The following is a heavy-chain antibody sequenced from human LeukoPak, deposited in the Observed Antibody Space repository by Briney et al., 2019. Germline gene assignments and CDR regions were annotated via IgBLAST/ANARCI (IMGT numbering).Heavy chain of an antibody. CDR1: GGSFSGYY. J-gene: IGHJ5*02. V-gene: IGHV4-31*11. CDR3: ARERNCGGDCYSSWFDL. Sequence: SETLSLTCAVYGGSFSGYYWSWVRQHPGKGLEWIGYIHYSGSTFYISSLKSRVTISLDTSKNQFSLKLSSVTAADTAVYYCARERNCGGDCYSSWFDLWGQGTLVTVSS. CDR2: IHYSGST. D-gene: IGHD2-21*02.